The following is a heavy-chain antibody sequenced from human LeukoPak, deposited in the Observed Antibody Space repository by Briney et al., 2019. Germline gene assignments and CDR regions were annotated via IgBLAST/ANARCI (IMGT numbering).Heavy chain of an antibody. J-gene: IGHJ3*01. CDR2: LVAKNGGT. V-gene: IGHV1-2*02. CDR3: AREGVDFDS. Sequence: ASVKVSCKASESIFTNLLIHWVRQAPGQGLEWMGWLVAKNGGTHYAQNFQGRVTMTRDTSIRTAYMELSGLRSDDTAVYYFAREGVDFDSWGQGTMVTVSS. CDR1: ESIFTNLL.